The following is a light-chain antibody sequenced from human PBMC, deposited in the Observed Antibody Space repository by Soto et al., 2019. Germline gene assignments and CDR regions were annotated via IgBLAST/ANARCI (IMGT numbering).Light chain of an antibody. J-gene: IGLJ3*02. CDR1: SSDIGGYNF. CDR2: EVT. V-gene: IGLV2-14*01. Sequence: QSVLTQPASVSGSPGQSITISCTGTSSDIGGYNFVSWYQQHPGKAPKLRIYEVTNRPSGVSNRFSGSKSGNTASLTISGLQAEDEGYYYCTSFTTSRTLVFGGGTKVTVL. CDR3: TSFTTSRTLV.